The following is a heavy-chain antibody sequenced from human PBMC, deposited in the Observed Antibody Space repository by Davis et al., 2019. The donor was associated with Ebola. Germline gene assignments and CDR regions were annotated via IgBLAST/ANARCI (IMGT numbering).Heavy chain of an antibody. Sequence: ASVKVSCKASGYTFTGYYMHWVRQAPGQGLEWMGWINPNSGGTNYAQKFQGRVTMTRDTSISTAYMELSRLRSDDTAVYYCARGSPTEQWLVRGYFDYWGQGTLVTVSS. CDR3: ARGSPTEQWLVRGYFDY. J-gene: IGHJ4*02. V-gene: IGHV1-2*02. CDR1: GYTFTGYY. CDR2: INPNSGGT. D-gene: IGHD6-19*01.